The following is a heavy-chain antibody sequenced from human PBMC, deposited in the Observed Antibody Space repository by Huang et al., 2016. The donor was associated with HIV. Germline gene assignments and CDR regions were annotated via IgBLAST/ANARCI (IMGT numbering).Heavy chain of an antibody. J-gene: IGHJ4*02. V-gene: IGHV5-51*01. D-gene: IGHD6-6*01. CDR3: ARRFSSSSGYFDY. CDR1: GYSLSSYW. CDR2: IFPDYSDT. Sequence: VQLVQSGAEVKKPGESLKISCKGSGYSLSSYWIAWVRQRAGKGLECMGSIFPDYSDTTYSPSFEGQVTISADKAIGTAYLQWSSLKASDTAMYYCARRFSSSSGYFDYWGQGSLVTVSS.